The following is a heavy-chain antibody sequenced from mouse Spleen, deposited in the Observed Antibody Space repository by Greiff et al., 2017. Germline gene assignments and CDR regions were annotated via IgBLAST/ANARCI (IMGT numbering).Heavy chain of an antibody. Sequence: EVQLQQSGPELVKPGASVKISCKASGYTFTDYYMNWVKQSHGKSLEWIGDINPNNGGTSYNQKFKGKATLTVDKSSSTAYMELRSLTSEDSAVYYCATLDYYGSSYYFDYWGQGTTVTVSS. J-gene: IGHJ2*01. CDR3: ATLDYYGSSYYFDY. CDR1: GYTFTDYY. D-gene: IGHD1-1*01. V-gene: IGHV1-26*01. CDR2: INPNNGGT.